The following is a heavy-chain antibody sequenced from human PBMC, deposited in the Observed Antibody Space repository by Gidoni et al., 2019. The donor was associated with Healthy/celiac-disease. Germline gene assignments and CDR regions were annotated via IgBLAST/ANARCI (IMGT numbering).Heavy chain of an antibody. Sequence: QVQLVESGGGVVQPGRSLRLSCAASGFTFSSYGLHWVRQAPGKGLEWVAVISYDGSNKYYADSVKGRFTISRDNSKNTLYLQMNSLRAEDTAVYYCAKDGFGYCSSTSCADAFDIWGQGTMVTVSS. CDR1: GFTFSSYG. CDR3: AKDGFGYCSSTSCADAFDI. V-gene: IGHV3-30*18. J-gene: IGHJ3*02. CDR2: ISYDGSNK. D-gene: IGHD2-2*03.